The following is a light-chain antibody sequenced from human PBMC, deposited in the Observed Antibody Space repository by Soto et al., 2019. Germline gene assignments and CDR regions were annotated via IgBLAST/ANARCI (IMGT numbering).Light chain of an antibody. CDR1: QSVSSN. V-gene: IGKV3-15*01. J-gene: IGKJ2*01. CDR2: GAS. Sequence: EIVMTQSPATLSVSPGERATLSCRASQSVSSNLAWYQQKPGQAPRLLISGASTRATGIQARFSGSGSGTEFTITISSLQSEDFAVYYCQQYNYWPYTFGQGNKLEIK. CDR3: QQYNYWPYT.